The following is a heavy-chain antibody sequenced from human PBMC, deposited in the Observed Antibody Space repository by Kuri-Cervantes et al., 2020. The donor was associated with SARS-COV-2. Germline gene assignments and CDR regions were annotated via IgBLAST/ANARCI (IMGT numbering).Heavy chain of an antibody. D-gene: IGHD3-3*02. CDR2: IYYSGST. CDR1: GGSISSYY. Sequence: SETLSLTCTVSGGSISSYYWGWIRQPPGKGLEWIGSIYYSGSTYYNPSLKSRVTISVDTSKNQFSLKLSSVTAADTAVYYCARHSIPSYAFDIWGQGTMVTVSS. J-gene: IGHJ3*02. V-gene: IGHV4-39*01. CDR3: ARHSIPSYAFDI.